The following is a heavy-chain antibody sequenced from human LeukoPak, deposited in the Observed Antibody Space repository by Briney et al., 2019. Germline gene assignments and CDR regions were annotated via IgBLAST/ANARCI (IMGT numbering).Heavy chain of an antibody. J-gene: IGHJ4*02. CDR2: IYHRGST. V-gene: IGHV4-38-2*02. D-gene: IGHD3-9*01. CDR1: GYSISSGYY. Sequence: PSETLSLTCTVSGYSISSGYYWGWIRQPPGKGLEWIGSIYHRGSTYYNPSLKSRVTISVDTSKNQFSLKLSSVTAADTAVYYCARSDYDILTGYSYYFDYWGQGTLVTVSS. CDR3: ARSDYDILTGYSYYFDY.